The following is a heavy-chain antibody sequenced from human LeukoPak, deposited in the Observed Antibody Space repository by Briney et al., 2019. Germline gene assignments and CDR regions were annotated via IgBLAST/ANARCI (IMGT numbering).Heavy chain of an antibody. V-gene: IGHV3-74*03. CDR1: GFTITNNW. CDR3: ATVFKGSSLQDY. J-gene: IGHJ4*02. D-gene: IGHD3-10*01. CDR2: IKMDERSA. Sequence: GGSLRLSCTVSGFTITNNWMYWVRQAPGRGLVWVSRIKMDERSAVYADSVKGRFIISRDNAKNTVYLQMNSLRADDAAVYYCATVFKGSSLQDYWGQGTLVTVSS.